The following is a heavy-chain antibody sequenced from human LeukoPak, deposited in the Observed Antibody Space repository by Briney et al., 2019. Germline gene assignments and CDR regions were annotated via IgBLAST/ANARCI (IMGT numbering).Heavy chain of an antibody. D-gene: IGHD2-15*01. CDR2: IYYSGST. Sequence: SETLSLTCSVSGGSISSYYWSWIRQPPGKGLEWIGYIYYSGSTNYNPSLKSRVTISVDTSKNQFSLKLSSVTAADTAVYYCARALMVGSLFDYWGQGTLVTVSS. J-gene: IGHJ4*02. CDR3: ARALMVGSLFDY. V-gene: IGHV4-59*01. CDR1: GGSISSYY.